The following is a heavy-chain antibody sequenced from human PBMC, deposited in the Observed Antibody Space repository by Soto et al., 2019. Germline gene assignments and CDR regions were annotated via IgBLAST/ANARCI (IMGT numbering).Heavy chain of an antibody. D-gene: IGHD3-9*01. Sequence: EVHLLGSGGDLVKPGGSLQPSCEVSGFTFNNFARSWVRQGPGRGLEWVSTIRSDGDLKDYAESVKGRFTISRDNSKSSLFLQMNSLRAEDTALYFCAKVRQRFLDILTGATNFDSWGQGTLVTVSS. J-gene: IGHJ4*02. V-gene: IGHV3-23*01. CDR3: AKVRQRFLDILTGATNFDS. CDR1: GFTFNNFA. CDR2: IRSDGDLK.